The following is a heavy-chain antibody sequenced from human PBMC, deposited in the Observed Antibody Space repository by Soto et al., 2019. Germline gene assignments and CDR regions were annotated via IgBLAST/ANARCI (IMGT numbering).Heavy chain of an antibody. CDR1: GFTFSGSA. Sequence: WGSLRLSCAASGFTFSGSAMHWVRQASGKGLEWVGRIRSKANSYATAYAASVKGRFTISRDDSKNTAYLQMNSLKTEDTAVYYCTRHLYYYDSSGPPGWGQGTLVTVSS. J-gene: IGHJ4*02. CDR3: TRHLYYYDSSGPPG. D-gene: IGHD3-22*01. CDR2: IRSKANSYAT. V-gene: IGHV3-73*01.